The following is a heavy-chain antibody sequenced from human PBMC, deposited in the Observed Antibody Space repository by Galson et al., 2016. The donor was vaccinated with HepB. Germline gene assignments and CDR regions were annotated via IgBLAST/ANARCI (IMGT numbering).Heavy chain of an antibody. V-gene: IGHV3-21*01. Sequence: SLRLSCAASGFTFSSYHLNWFRQAPGKGLEWVSTINSAGTDTYYADSLKGRFTISRDNAKSSLFLQMNSLRAEDTAVYYCARGWGSFNRLHAFDIWGQGTMVTVS. CDR3: ARGWGSFNRLHAFDI. CDR1: GFTFSSYH. D-gene: IGHD4-11*01. CDR2: INSAGTDT. J-gene: IGHJ3*02.